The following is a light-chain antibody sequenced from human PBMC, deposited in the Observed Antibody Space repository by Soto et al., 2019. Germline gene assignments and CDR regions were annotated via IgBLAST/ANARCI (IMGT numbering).Light chain of an antibody. CDR3: SSYTSSNTLL. CDR2: EVT. J-gene: IGLJ2*01. CDR1: SSDVGGFKY. V-gene: IGLV2-14*01. Sequence: QSALTQPASVSGSPGQSITISCTGTSSDVGGFKYVSWYRQHPGKAPKLIIYEVTNRPSGVSNRFSGSKSGNTASLTISGLQAEDEADYYCSSYTSSNTLLFGGGTKLTVL.